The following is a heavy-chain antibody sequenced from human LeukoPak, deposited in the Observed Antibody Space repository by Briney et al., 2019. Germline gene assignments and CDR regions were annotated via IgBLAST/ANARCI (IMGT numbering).Heavy chain of an antibody. V-gene: IGHV4-38-2*02. D-gene: IGHD1-14*01. Sequence: SETLSLTCTVSGYSISSGYYWGRIRQPPGRGLEWIGSIYHSGSTYYNPSLKRRVTISVDTSKNQFSLKLSSVTAADTAVYYCARFPGGAEYRHYYYMDVWGTGTTVTVSS. CDR3: ARFPGGAEYRHYYYMDV. CDR2: IYHSGST. CDR1: GYSISSGYY. J-gene: IGHJ6*03.